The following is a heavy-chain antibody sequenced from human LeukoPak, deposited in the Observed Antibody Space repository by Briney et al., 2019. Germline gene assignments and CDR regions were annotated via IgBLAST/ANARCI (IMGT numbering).Heavy chain of an antibody. D-gene: IGHD3-10*01. J-gene: IGHJ4*02. CDR2: MSGSGGST. V-gene: IGHV3-23*01. Sequence: GGSLRLSCAASGFTFSSYAMSWVRQAPGKGLEWVSVMSGSGGSTNHADSVKGRFTISRDNSKNTLYLQMNSLRAEDTAVYYCAKHQLGGSGSYYLNPFDYWGQGTLVSVSS. CDR1: GFTFSSYA. CDR3: AKHQLGGSGSYYLNPFDY.